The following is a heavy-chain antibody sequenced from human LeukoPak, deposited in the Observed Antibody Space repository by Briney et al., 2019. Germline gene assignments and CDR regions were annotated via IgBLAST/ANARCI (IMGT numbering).Heavy chain of an antibody. CDR1: GGSISSSSYY. CDR2: IYYSGST. CDR3: ARRTDIDY. V-gene: IGHV4-39*01. Sequence: SETLSLTCTVSGGSISSSSYYWGWPRQPPGKGLEWIGSIYYSGSTYYNPSRKSRVTISVDTSKNQFSRKLSSVTAADTAVYYCARRTDIDYWGQGTLVTVSS. J-gene: IGHJ4*02.